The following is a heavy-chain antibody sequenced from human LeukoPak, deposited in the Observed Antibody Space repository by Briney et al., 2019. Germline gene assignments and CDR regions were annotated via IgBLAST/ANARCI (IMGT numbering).Heavy chain of an antibody. CDR1: GFTFSSYA. V-gene: IGHV3-23*01. CDR2: ISGSGIST. CDR3: AKSWNYYDSSGDDALDI. D-gene: IGHD3-22*01. Sequence: GGSLRLSCAASGFTFSSYAMSWVRQAPGKGLEWVPGISGSGISTYYADSVKGRFTISRDNSKNTLYLQMNSLRVEGTAVYYCAKSWNYYDSSGDDALDIWGQGTMVTVSS. J-gene: IGHJ3*02.